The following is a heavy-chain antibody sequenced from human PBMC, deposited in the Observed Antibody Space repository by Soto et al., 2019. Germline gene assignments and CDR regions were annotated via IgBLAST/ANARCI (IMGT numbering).Heavy chain of an antibody. CDR1: GGSIINNY. CDR2: IYHSGST. V-gene: IGHV4-38-2*01. J-gene: IGHJ4*02. Sequence: SETLSLTCDVSGGSIINNYWGWIRQPPGKGLEWIGSIYHSGSTYYNPSLKSRVTISVDTSKNQFSLKLSSVTAADTAVYYCARAPGVYDYVWGSYRSLFFDYWGQGTLVTVSS. D-gene: IGHD3-16*02. CDR3: ARAPGVYDYVWGSYRSLFFDY.